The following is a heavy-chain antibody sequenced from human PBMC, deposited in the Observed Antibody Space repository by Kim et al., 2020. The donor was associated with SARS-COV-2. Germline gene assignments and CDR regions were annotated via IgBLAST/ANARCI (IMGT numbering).Heavy chain of an antibody. D-gene: IGHD3-3*01. J-gene: IGHJ4*02. V-gene: IGHV3-48*02. Sequence: KGRFTISRENAKNSLYLQMNGLRDEDTAVYYCARDPTYDFWSGYSRSFDYWGQGTLVTVSS. CDR3: ARDPTYDFWSGYSRSFDY.